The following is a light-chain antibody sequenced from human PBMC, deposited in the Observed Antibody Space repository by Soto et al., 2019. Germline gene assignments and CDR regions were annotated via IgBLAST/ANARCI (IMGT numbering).Light chain of an antibody. J-gene: IGKJ1*01. CDR3: QQYVSSPAT. CDR1: QSLSSRY. V-gene: IGKV3-20*01. CDR2: DTS. Sequence: EIVLTQSPDTLSLSPGERATLSCRASQSLSSRYLAWYHQKPGQAPRLLIYDTSTRATGIPDRFSGSGSGTDFTLTISRLEPEDFAVYYCQQYVSSPATFGQGTKGEIK.